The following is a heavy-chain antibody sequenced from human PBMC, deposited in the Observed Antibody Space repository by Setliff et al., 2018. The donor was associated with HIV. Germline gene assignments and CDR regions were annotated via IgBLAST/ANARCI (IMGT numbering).Heavy chain of an antibody. J-gene: IGHJ4*02. D-gene: IGHD3-3*01. CDR1: GYSISSGYY. Sequence: SSETLSLTCAVSGYSISSGYYGGWIRQPPGKGLEWIANIHFGGSIYRNPSLRSRVTVSVDTSMNQFSLMLSSVTARDTAVYYCVRPSFGVGGGAIFEYWGQGIMVTVSS. CDR2: IHFGGSI. V-gene: IGHV4-38-2*01. CDR3: VRPSFGVGGGAIFEY.